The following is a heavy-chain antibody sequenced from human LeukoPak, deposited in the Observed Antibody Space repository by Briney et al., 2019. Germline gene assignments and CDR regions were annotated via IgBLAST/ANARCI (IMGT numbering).Heavy chain of an antibody. CDR1: GGSISSGGYY. D-gene: IGHD2-15*01. CDR3: ARDGRGGGLDY. CDR2: IYYSGST. V-gene: IGHV4-31*03. J-gene: IGHJ4*02. Sequence: SETLSLTCTVSGGSISSGGYYWSWIRQHPGKGLEWIGCIYYSGSTYYNPSLKSRVTISVDTSKNQFSLKLSSVTAADTAVYYCARDGRGGGLDYWGQGTLVTVSS.